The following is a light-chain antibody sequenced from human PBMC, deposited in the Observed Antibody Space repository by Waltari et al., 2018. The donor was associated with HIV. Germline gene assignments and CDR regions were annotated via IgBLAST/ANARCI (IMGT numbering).Light chain of an antibody. Sequence: QSALTQPRSVSGSPGQSVTISCTGTSSDVGGYNYVSWYQQQPGKAPKLMIYDVSKRPAAVPDRFSGSKSGNTASLTISGLQAEDEADYYCCSYAGSYTWVFGGGTKLTVL. V-gene: IGLV2-11*01. CDR1: SSDVGGYNY. J-gene: IGLJ3*02. CDR2: DVS. CDR3: CSYAGSYTWV.